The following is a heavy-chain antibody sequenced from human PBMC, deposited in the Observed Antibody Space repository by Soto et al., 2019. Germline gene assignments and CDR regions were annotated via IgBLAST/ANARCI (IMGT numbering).Heavy chain of an antibody. Sequence: SETLSLTCAVYGGSFSGYYWSWIRQPPGKGLEWIGEINHSGSTNYNPSLKSRVTISVDTSKNQFSLKLSSVTAADTAVYYCARGKEMATMGAFDIGGQGTMVTVAS. V-gene: IGHV4-34*01. D-gene: IGHD5-12*01. CDR1: GGSFSGYY. CDR3: ARGKEMATMGAFDI. J-gene: IGHJ3*02. CDR2: INHSGST.